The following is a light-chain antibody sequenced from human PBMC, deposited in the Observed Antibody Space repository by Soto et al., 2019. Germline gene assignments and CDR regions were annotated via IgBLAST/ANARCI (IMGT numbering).Light chain of an antibody. V-gene: IGKV3-15*01. Sequence: EIVMTQSAATLSVSPGERATLSCRASQSVASNLAWYQQKPGQAPRLLIYGASTRATDIPARFSGSASGTEFTLTISSLQSEDFAVYYCQQYNDWPLTFGGGTKVEIK. J-gene: IGKJ4*01. CDR1: QSVASN. CDR3: QQYNDWPLT. CDR2: GAS.